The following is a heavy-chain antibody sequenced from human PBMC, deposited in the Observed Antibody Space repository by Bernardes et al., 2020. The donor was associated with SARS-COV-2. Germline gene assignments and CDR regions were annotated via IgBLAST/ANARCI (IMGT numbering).Heavy chain of an antibody. Sequence: EPLSLTCTVSGGSISSSSYYWGWIRQPPGKGLEWIGSINHSGSTYYNPSLKSRVTISVDTSKNQFSLKLSSVTAADTAVYYCARLSIIAVAGIGYWGQGTLVTVSS. V-gene: IGHV4-39*01. CDR2: INHSGST. CDR1: GGSISSSSYY. J-gene: IGHJ4*02. D-gene: IGHD6-13*01. CDR3: ARLSIIAVAGIGY.